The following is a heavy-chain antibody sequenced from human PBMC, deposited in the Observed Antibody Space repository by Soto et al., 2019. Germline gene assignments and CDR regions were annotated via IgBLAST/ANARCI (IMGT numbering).Heavy chain of an antibody. CDR2: INSAGSST. CDR3: ARDPFCGGDCYSEYFDY. D-gene: IGHD2-21*02. CDR1: GFTFSSYW. J-gene: IGHJ4*02. Sequence: EVQLVESGGGLVQPGGSLRLSCAASGFTFSSYWMHWVRQAPGKGLVWVSRINSAGSSTSYADSVKGRFTISRDNAKNTLYLQMNSLRAEDTAVYYCARDPFCGGDCYSEYFDYWGQGTLVTVSS. V-gene: IGHV3-74*01.